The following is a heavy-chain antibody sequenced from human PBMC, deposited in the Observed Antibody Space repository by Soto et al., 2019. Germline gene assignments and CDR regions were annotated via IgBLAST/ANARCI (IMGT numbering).Heavy chain of an antibody. Sequence: QMQLVESGGDLVKPGGSLILSCDASGFTFGDYYMSWIRQVPGQGLEWLAFISSSGSYTKYSDTMRGRLTVSRDNGQNSLYLQMNSLRVDDTGVYYCARLRVGVNWYFDLWGRGTMVPVSA. D-gene: IGHD1-26*01. CDR3: ARLRVGVNWYFDL. CDR2: ISSSGSYT. CDR1: GFTFGDYY. J-gene: IGHJ2*01. V-gene: IGHV3-11*06.